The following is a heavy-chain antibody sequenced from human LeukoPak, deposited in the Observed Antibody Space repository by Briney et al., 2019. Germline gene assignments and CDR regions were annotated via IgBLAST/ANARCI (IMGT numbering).Heavy chain of an antibody. CDR3: ARGEPMGSY. Sequence: GGSLRLSRAASGFTFGTHWMHWVRQAPGKGLEWVANINQDGSEKHYVDSVKGRFTISRDNGKNSLYLQMNSLRAEDTAVYYCARGEPMGSYWGQGTLVSVSS. CDR1: GFTFGTHW. J-gene: IGHJ4*02. D-gene: IGHD3-10*01. CDR2: INQDGSEK. V-gene: IGHV3-7*01.